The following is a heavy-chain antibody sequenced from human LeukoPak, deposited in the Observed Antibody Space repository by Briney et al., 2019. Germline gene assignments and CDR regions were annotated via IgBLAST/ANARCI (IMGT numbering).Heavy chain of an antibody. Sequence: GGSLRLSCAASGFTFSNAWMSWVRQAPGKGLEWVGRIKSKTDGGTTGYAAPVKGRFTISRDDSKNTLYLQMNSLRAEDTAVYYCARSIGLTGGGVDVWGQGTTVTVSS. CDR1: GFTFSNAW. D-gene: IGHD3-9*01. J-gene: IGHJ6*02. CDR2: IKSKTDGGTT. CDR3: ARSIGLTGGGVDV. V-gene: IGHV3-15*01.